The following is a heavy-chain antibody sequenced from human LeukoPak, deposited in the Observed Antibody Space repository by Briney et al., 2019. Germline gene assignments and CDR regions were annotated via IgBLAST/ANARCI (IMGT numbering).Heavy chain of an antibody. CDR2: INSVGSSI. V-gene: IGHV3-74*01. D-gene: IGHD3-3*01. CDR3: AAPETGYDFWSGYPDY. Sequence: GGSLRLSCAASGFTFSSYWMHWVRQAPGKGLVWVSRINSVGSSIRYADSVKGRFTISRDNAKNTLYLEMSSLRGEDTAVYYCAAPETGYDFWSGYPDYWGQGTLVTVSS. J-gene: IGHJ4*02. CDR1: GFTFSSYW.